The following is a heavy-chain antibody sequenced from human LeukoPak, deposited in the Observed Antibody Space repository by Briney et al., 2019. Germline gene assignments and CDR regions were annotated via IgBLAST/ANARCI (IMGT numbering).Heavy chain of an antibody. CDR2: INPNSGGT. CDR1: GYTFTGYY. CDR3: ASTAYSSGWWAQDY. Sequence: ASVKVSCKASGYTFTGYYMPWVRQAPGQGLEWMGWINPNSGGTNYAQKFQGRVTMTRDTSISTAYMELSRLRSDDTAVYYCASTAYSSGWWAQDYWGQGTLVTVSS. D-gene: IGHD6-19*01. V-gene: IGHV1-2*02. J-gene: IGHJ4*02.